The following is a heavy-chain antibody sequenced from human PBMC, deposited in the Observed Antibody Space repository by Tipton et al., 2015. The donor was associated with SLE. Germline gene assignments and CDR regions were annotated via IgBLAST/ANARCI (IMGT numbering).Heavy chain of an antibody. D-gene: IGHD1-26*01. J-gene: IGHJ5*02. V-gene: IGHV4-39*07. CDR2: IFYSGTT. Sequence: TLSLTCTVSGGSISSTTYYWGWIRQSPGKGLEWIGSIFYSGTTYYSPSLKSRVTISVDTSKNQFSLKVSSVTAADTALYYCARDHGGSYYGWFDPWGQGTLVTVSS. CDR1: GGSISSTTYY. CDR3: ARDHGGSYYGWFDP.